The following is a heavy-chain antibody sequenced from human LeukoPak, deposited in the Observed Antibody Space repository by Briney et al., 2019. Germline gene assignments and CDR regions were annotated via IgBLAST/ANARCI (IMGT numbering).Heavy chain of an antibody. CDR1: GFTFSSYP. Sequence: GGSLRLSCAASGFTFSSYPMHWVRQAPGKGLEWVAVISHDGSNKSYADSVKGRFTISRDNSKNTLYLQMNSLRAEDTAVFYCARGVVYVDTTMARIDWFDPWGQGTLVTVSS. J-gene: IGHJ5*02. V-gene: IGHV3-30*04. D-gene: IGHD5-18*01. CDR2: ISHDGSNK. CDR3: ARGVVYVDTTMARIDWFDP.